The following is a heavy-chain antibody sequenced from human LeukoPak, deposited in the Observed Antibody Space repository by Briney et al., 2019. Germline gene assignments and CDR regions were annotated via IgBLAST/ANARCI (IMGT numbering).Heavy chain of an antibody. CDR3: ARERRPYSSSYMDV. J-gene: IGHJ6*03. V-gene: IGHV1-69*05. CDR2: IIPIFGTA. D-gene: IGHD6-6*01. Sequence: ASVKVSCKASGGTFSSYAISWVRQAPGQGLEWMGGIIPIFGTANYAQKFQGRVTITTDESTSTAYMELSSLRSEDTAVYYCARERRPYSSSYMDVWGKGTTVTLSS. CDR1: GGTFSSYA.